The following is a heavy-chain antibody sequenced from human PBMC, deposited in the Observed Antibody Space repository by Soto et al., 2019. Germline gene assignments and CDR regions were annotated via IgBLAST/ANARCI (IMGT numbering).Heavy chain of an antibody. D-gene: IGHD6-6*01. CDR2: INPNSGGT. CDR1: GYTFTGYY. V-gene: IGHV1-2*04. Sequence: GASVKVSCKASGYTFTGYYMHWVRQAPGQGLEWMGWINPNSGGTNYAQKFQGWVTMTRDTSISTAYMELSRLGSDDTAVYYCARTETRRGSSPRPRNYYGMDVWGQGTTVTVSS. J-gene: IGHJ6*02. CDR3: ARTETRRGSSPRPRNYYGMDV.